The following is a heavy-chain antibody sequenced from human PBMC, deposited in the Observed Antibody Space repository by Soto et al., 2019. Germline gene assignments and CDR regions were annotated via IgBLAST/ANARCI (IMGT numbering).Heavy chain of an antibody. CDR2: IYPGDSDT. Sequence: AQTSSYERRGCRVTSYWRGRLRQIHGKGLEWMGIIYPGDSDTRYSPSFQGQVTISADKSISTAYLQRSSLKASDTAMYYCARFRVPAANLDWFDPWGQGTLVTVSS. J-gene: IGHJ5*02. CDR3: ARFRVPAANLDWFDP. CDR1: GCRVTSYW. V-gene: IGHV5-51*01. D-gene: IGHD2-2*01.